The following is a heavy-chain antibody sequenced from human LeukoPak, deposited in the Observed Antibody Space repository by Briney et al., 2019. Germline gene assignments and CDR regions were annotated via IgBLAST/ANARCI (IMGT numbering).Heavy chain of an antibody. Sequence: GGSLRLSCAASGFTFSDFYMSWIRQAPGKGLESVSYISGSSSNTNYADSVKGRFTISRDNAKNSLYLQMNSLRPEDTAVYYCTRHPAEGDYWGQATVLTVSS. CDR2: ISGSSSNT. J-gene: IGHJ4*02. CDR3: TRHPAEGDY. CDR1: GFTFSDFY. D-gene: IGHD2-15*01. V-gene: IGHV3-11*03.